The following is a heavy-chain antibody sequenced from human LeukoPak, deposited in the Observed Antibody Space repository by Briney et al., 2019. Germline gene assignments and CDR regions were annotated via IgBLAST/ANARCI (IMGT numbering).Heavy chain of an antibody. J-gene: IGHJ4*02. D-gene: IGHD5-24*01. CDR1: GFTFSSSA. V-gene: IGHV3-23*01. CDR3: ARSGYNRFDY. CDR2: ISGSDSST. Sequence: GGSLRLSCAASGFTFSSSAMSWVRQAPGKGLEWVSTISGSDSSTYYTDSVKGRFTISRDNSKNTLYLQMNSLRADDTAVYYCARSGYNRFDYWGQGTLVTVSS.